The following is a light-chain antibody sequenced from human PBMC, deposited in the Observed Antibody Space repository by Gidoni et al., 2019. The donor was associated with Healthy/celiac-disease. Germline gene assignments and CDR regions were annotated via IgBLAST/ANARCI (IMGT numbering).Light chain of an antibody. V-gene: IGKV3-20*01. Sequence: TLSCRASQSVSSSYLAWYQQKPGQAPRLLIYGASSRATGIPDRFSGSGSGTDFTLTISRLEPEDFAVYYCQQYGSSPQTFXXXTKVEIK. CDR3: QQYGSSPQT. CDR1: QSVSSSY. J-gene: IGKJ1*01. CDR2: GAS.